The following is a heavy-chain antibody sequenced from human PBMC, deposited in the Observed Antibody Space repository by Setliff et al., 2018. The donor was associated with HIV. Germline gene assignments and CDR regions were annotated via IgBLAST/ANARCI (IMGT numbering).Heavy chain of an antibody. Sequence: SETLSLTCAVSGGSVSSSNWWSWVRQPPGKGLEWIGEISQSGSTNYNPSLKSRVTISVDKSKNQFSLKLSSVTAADTAIYYCARQFDFWSVGFDYWGQGTLVTVSS. CDR3: ARQFDFWSVGFDY. CDR1: GGSVSSSNW. V-gene: IGHV4-4*02. D-gene: IGHD3-3*01. J-gene: IGHJ4*02. CDR2: ISQSGST.